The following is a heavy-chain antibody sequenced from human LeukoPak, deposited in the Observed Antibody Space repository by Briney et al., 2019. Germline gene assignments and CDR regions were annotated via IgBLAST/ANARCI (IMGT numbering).Heavy chain of an antibody. CDR2: ISGGGGST. D-gene: IGHD3-9*01. CDR1: GFTFTSYS. V-gene: IGHV3-23*01. Sequence: GGSLRLSCAASGFTFTSYSMNWVRQAPGKGLEWVSTISGGGGSTYYADSVKGRFTISRDNSKNTLYLQVNSLRAEDTAVYYCARSLRYFDWLSPGYGMDVWGQGTTVTVSS. J-gene: IGHJ6*02. CDR3: ARSLRYFDWLSPGYGMDV.